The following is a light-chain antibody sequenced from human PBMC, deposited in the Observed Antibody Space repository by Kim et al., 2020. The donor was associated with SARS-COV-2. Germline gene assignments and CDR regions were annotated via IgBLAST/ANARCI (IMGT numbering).Light chain of an antibody. CDR1: NNDVGVYNY. Sequence: QSALTQPASVSGSPGQSITISCTGTNNDVGVYNYVSWYQQHPGKVPKLIIYDVNKRPSGVSNRFSGSKSGNTASLTISGLQADDEADYYCNSYTTSTTLVFGGGTQLTVL. J-gene: IGLJ3*02. CDR3: NSYTTSTTLV. V-gene: IGLV2-14*03. CDR2: DVN.